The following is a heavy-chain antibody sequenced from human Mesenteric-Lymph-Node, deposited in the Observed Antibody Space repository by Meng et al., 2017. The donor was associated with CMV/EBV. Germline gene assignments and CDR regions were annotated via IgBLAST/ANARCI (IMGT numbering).Heavy chain of an antibody. CDR2: IIPIPNLS. D-gene: IGHD3-3*01. CDR1: GYSFTNYG. CDR3: AREDFGVLIALDY. Sequence: SVKVSCKTSGYSFTNYGISWVRQAPGQGLEWMGRIIPIPNLSTYAQNFQGRVTITADKSTTTVYMELSNLRSEDTAVYYCAREDFGVLIALDYWGQGTLVTVSS. J-gene: IGHJ4*02. V-gene: IGHV1-69*04.